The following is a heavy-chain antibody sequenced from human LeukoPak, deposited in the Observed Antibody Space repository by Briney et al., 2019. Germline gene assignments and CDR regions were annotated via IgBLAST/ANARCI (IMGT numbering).Heavy chain of an antibody. V-gene: IGHV1-2*02. CDR1: GYTFTGYY. CDR3: ARGVLKMVATSPFDY. Sequence: GASVKVSCKASGYTFTGYYMHWVRQAPGQGLEWMGWINPNSGGTNYAQKFQGRVTMTRDTSISTAYMELSRPRSDDTAVYYCARGVLKMVATSPFDYWGQGTLVTVSS. D-gene: IGHD5-24*01. J-gene: IGHJ4*02. CDR2: INPNSGGT.